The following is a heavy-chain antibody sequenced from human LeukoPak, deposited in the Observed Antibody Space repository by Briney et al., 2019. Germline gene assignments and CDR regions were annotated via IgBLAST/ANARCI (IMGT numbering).Heavy chain of an antibody. D-gene: IGHD3-22*01. Sequence: GGSLRLSCAASGFTFSSYAMSWVRQAPGKGLEWVSAISGSGGSTYYADSVKGRFTISRDNSKNTLYLQMNSLRAEDTAVYYCARATYYDSSGIPSDYYYGMDVWGQGTTVTVSS. CDR1: GFTFSSYA. CDR3: ARATYYDSSGIPSDYYYGMDV. CDR2: ISGSGGST. J-gene: IGHJ6*02. V-gene: IGHV3-23*01.